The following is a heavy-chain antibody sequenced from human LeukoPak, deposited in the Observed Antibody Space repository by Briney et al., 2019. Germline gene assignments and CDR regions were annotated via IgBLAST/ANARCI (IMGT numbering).Heavy chain of an antibody. Sequence: SETLSLTCTVSGGSIGSYYWSWIRQPPGKGLEWIGYIYYSGSTNYNPSLKSRVTISVDTSKNQFSLKLSSVTAADTAVYYCARGGYSYGSYYFDYWGQGTLVTVSS. CDR3: ARGGYSYGSYYFDY. CDR1: GGSIGSYY. D-gene: IGHD5-18*01. J-gene: IGHJ4*02. V-gene: IGHV4-59*01. CDR2: IYYSGST.